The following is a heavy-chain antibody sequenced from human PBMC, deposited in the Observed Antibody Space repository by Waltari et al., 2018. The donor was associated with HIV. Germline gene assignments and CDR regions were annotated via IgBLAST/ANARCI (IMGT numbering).Heavy chain of an antibody. CDR1: GYTFTSFY. D-gene: IGHD1-26*01. CDR2: INPSGGST. Sequence: QVQLVQSGAEMKKPGASVKVSCKASGYTFTSFYMHWVRQAPGQGIEWMGMINPSGGSTTYEEKVQDRVTMTRDTSTRTVYMELSSLTSEDTAVYYCARVRRAVGASIDYFDYWGQGSLVTVSS. CDR3: ARVRRAVGASIDYFDY. J-gene: IGHJ4*02. V-gene: IGHV1-46*01.